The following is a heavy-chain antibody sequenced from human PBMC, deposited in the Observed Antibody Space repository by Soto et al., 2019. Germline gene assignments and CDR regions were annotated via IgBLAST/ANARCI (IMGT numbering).Heavy chain of an antibody. V-gene: IGHV1-3*01. CDR2: INAGNGNT. CDR1: GYTFTSYA. D-gene: IGHD3-22*01. CDR3: ASGSGYSRPFDY. J-gene: IGHJ4*02. Sequence: ASVTVSCQASGYTFTSYAMHWVRQAPGQRLEWMGWINAGNGNTKYSQKFQGRVTITRDTSASTAYMELSSLRSEDTAVYYCASGSGYSRPFDYWGQGTQVTVSS.